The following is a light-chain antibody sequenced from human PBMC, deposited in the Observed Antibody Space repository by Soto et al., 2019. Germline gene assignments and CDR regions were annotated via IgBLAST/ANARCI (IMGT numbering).Light chain of an antibody. V-gene: IGKV1-39*01. J-gene: IGKJ5*01. CDR2: AAS. Sequence: DIQMTQSRASLSASVGDRVTITCRASQSISSYLNWYQQKPGKAPKLLIYAASSLQSGVRSRFSGSGSGTDFTLTISSLQPEDFATYYCQQSYSTPPVTFGQGTRLEIK. CDR3: QQSYSTPPVT. CDR1: QSISSY.